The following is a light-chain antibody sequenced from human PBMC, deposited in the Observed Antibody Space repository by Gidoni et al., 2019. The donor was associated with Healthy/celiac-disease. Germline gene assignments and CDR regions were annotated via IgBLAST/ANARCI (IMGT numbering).Light chain of an antibody. CDR2: DAS. CDR3: QQYDNLPLT. Sequence: DIQMTQSPSSLSASVGDRVTITCQASQDISNYLHWYQQKPGKAPKLLIYDASNWETGVPSRFSGSGSGTDLTFTISSLQPEDIATYYCQQYDNLPLTFGGGTKVEIK. V-gene: IGKV1-33*01. CDR1: QDISNY. J-gene: IGKJ4*01.